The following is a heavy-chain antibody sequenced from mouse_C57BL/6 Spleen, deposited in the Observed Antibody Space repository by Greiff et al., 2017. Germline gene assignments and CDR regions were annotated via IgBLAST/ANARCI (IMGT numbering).Heavy chain of an antibody. CDR1: GYTFTSYG. J-gene: IGHJ4*01. D-gene: IGHD1-1*01. Sequence: QVHVKQSGAELARPGASVKLSCKASGYTFTSYGISWVKQRTGQGLEWIGEIYPRSGNTYYNEKFKGKATLTADKSSSTAYMELRSLTAEDSAVYFCARYYGSSPHYYAMDYWGQGTSVTVSS. V-gene: IGHV1-81*01. CDR2: IYPRSGNT. CDR3: ARYYGSSPHYYAMDY.